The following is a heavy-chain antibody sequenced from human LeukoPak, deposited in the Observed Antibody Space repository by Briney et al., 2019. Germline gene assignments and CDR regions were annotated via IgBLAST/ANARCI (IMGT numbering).Heavy chain of an antibody. CDR2: VSASGAST. Sequence: GGSLRLSCIASGFTFDDYAMNWVRQAPGKGLEWVSAVSASGASTYYADSVEGRFSISRENSKRTLYLQMNRLRAEDTAIYYCAKVGSRQLEDYWGQGTLVTISS. CDR3: AKVGSRQLEDY. CDR1: GFTFDDYA. D-gene: IGHD1-1*01. V-gene: IGHV3-23*01. J-gene: IGHJ4*02.